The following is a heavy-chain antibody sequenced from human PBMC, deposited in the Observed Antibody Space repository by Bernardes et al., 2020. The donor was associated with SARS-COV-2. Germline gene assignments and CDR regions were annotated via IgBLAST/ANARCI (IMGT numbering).Heavy chain of an antibody. V-gene: IGHV4-34*01. CDR1: GGSFSGYY. Sequence: SETLSLTCAVYGGSFSGYYWSWIRQPPGKGLEWIGEINHSGSTNYNPSLKSRVTISVDTSKNQFSLKLSSVTAADTAVYYCACTGYSSGWYEGDYYYYGMDVWGQGTTVTVSS. CDR2: INHSGST. D-gene: IGHD6-19*01. CDR3: ACTGYSSGWYEGDYYYYGMDV. J-gene: IGHJ6*02.